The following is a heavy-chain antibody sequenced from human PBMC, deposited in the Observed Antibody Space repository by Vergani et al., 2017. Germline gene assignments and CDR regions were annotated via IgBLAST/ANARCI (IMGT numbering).Heavy chain of an antibody. Sequence: VQLVESGGGVVQPGRSLRLSCAASGFTFSSYGMHWVRQAPGKGLEWVSGISWNSGSIGYADSVKGRFTISRDNAKNSLYLQMNSLRAEDTALYYCAKGGYYYYYMDVWGKGTTVTVSS. V-gene: IGHV3-9*01. CDR3: AKGGYYYYYMDV. CDR1: GFTFSSYG. D-gene: IGHD1-26*01. CDR2: ISWNSGSI. J-gene: IGHJ6*03.